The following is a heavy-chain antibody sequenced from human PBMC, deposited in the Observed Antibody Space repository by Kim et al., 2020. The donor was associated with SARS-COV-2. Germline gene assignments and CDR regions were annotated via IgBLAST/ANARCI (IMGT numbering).Heavy chain of an antibody. Sequence: GGSLRLSCAASGFTFSSYGMHWVRQAPGKGLEWVAVIWYDGSNKYYADSVKGRFTISRDNSKNTLYLQMNSLRAEDTAVYYCARDSYSNYWYFDLWGRGTLVTVSS. CDR3: ARDSYSNYWYFDL. CDR2: IWYDGSNK. V-gene: IGHV3-33*01. J-gene: IGHJ2*01. CDR1: GFTFSSYG. D-gene: IGHD4-4*01.